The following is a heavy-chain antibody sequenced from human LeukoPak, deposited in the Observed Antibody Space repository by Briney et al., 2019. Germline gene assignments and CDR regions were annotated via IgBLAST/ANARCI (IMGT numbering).Heavy chain of an antibody. V-gene: IGHV3-74*01. J-gene: IGHJ4*02. CDR1: GLALSSYG. CDR2: VNGDGSST. CDR3: ARSQFDY. Sequence: PGGSLSLSFPAPGLALSSYGMLWFRQAPGKGLVWVSRVNGDGSSTTYADSVKGRFTISRDNDKNILYLQMNSLRVEDTATYYCARSQFDYWGQGILVTVSS.